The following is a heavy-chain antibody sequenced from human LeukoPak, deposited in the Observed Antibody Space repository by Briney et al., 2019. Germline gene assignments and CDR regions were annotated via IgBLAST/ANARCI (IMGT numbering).Heavy chain of an antibody. CDR1: GYTFTSYG. D-gene: IGHD2-15*01. Sequence: ASVKVSCKASGYTFTSYGISWVRQAPGQGLEWMGWISAYNGNTNYAQKLQGRVTMTTDTSTSTAYMELRSLRSDDTAVHYCARGGRYCSGGSCYWFDPWGQGTLVTVSS. V-gene: IGHV1-18*01. CDR2: ISAYNGNT. CDR3: ARGGRYCSGGSCYWFDP. J-gene: IGHJ5*02.